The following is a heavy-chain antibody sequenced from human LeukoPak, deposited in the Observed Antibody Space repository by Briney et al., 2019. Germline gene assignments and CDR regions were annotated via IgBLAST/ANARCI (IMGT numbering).Heavy chain of an antibody. CDR2: IDSDGSST. CDR1: GFTFSYYW. J-gene: IGHJ4*02. D-gene: IGHD3-22*01. CDR3: ARSRYDSSGYYYFAY. V-gene: IGHV3-74*01. Sequence: PGGSLRLSCAASGFTFSYYWMHWVRQAPGKGLIWVSRIDSDGSSTSYADSVRGRFTISRDNAKNTLYLQMNSLRAEDTAVYYCARSRYDSSGYYYFAYWGQGTLVTVSS.